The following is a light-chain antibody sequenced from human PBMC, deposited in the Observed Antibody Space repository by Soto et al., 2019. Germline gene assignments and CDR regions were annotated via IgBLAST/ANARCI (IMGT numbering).Light chain of an antibody. CDR3: QSYDSSLAQNV. CDR2: GNS. V-gene: IGLV1-40*01. CDR1: SSNIGAGYD. J-gene: IGLJ7*01. Sequence: QSVLTQPPSVSGAPGQRVTISCTGSSSNIGAGYDVHWYQQLPGTAPKLLIYGNSNRPSGVPDRFSGSKSGTSASLAITGLQAEDEADYYCQSYDSSLAQNVFGTGTQLTVL.